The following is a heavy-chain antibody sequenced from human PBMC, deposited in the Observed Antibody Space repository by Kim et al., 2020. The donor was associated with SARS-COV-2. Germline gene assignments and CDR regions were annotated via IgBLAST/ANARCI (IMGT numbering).Heavy chain of an antibody. V-gene: IGHV3-30*18. CDR2: IAWDGSQK. CDR1: GFTFSRYG. D-gene: IGHD1-1*01. CDR3: AKSEGSTNSWNDVNYGM. Sequence: GGSLRHSCAASGFTFSRYGMHWVRQAPGKGLEWVAVIAWDGSQKYYADSVTGRFTISRDNSKNTFDLQMNSLRPEDTAVYYCAKSEGSTNSWNDVNYGM. J-gene: IGHJ6*01.